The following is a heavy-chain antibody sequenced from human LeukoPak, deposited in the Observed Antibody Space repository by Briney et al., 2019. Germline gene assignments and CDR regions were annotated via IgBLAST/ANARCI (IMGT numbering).Heavy chain of an antibody. V-gene: IGHV4-34*01. Sequence: SETLSLTCAVYGGSFSGYYWSWIRQPPGKGLEWIGEINHSGSTNYNPSLKSRVTISVDTSKNQFSLKLSSVTAADTAVYYCARGGLTVVTLDYWGQGILVTVSS. CDR3: ARGGLTVVTLDY. CDR1: GGSFSGYY. D-gene: IGHD4-23*01. CDR2: INHSGST. J-gene: IGHJ4*02.